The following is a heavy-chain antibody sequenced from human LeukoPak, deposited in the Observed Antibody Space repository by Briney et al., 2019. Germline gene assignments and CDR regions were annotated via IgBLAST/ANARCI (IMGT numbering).Heavy chain of an antibody. CDR2: INPNSGGT. Sequence: ASVKVSCKASGYTFTGYYMHWVRQAPGQGLEWMGWINPNSGGTNYAQKFQGRVTMTGDTSISTAYMELSRLRSEDTAVYYCATAPYDSSGYYFDYWGQGTLVTVSS. CDR1: GYTFTGYY. J-gene: IGHJ4*02. D-gene: IGHD3-22*01. CDR3: ATAPYDSSGYYFDY. V-gene: IGHV1-2*02.